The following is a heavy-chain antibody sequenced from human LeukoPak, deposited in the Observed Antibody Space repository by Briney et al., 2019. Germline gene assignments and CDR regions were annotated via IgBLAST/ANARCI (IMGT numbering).Heavy chain of an antibody. J-gene: IGHJ6*04. D-gene: IGHD3-10*02. CDR2: FSVSDATT. CDR1: GFIFSSYS. V-gene: IGHV3-23*01. CDR3: AELGITMIGGV. Sequence: GGSLRLSCAASGFIFSSYSLSWVRQAPGKGLEWVSGFSVSDATTYYADSVKGRFTISRDNAKNSLYLQMNSLRAEDTAVYYCAELGITMIGGVWGKGTTVTIYS.